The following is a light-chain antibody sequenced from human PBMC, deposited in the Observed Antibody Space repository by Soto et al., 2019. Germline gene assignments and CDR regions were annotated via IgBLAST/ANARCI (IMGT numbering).Light chain of an antibody. J-gene: IGLJ1*01. Sequence: QSALTQPPSASGSPGQSVTISCTGTSSDVGGYNYVSWYQQHPGKAPKLMIYEVSKRPSGVPDRFSGSKSGNTASLTVSGLQAEDEAYYYCSSYAGSNTNVFGTGTKVTVL. CDR3: SSYAGSNTNV. V-gene: IGLV2-8*01. CDR1: SSDVGGYNY. CDR2: EVS.